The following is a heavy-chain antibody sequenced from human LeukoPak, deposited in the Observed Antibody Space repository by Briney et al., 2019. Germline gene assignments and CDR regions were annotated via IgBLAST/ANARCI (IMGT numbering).Heavy chain of an antibody. CDR1: GFIFSSYA. Sequence: GGSLRLSCAASGFIFSSYAMSWVRQAPGKGLEWVSAISGSGGSTYYADSVKGRFTISRDNSKNTLYLQMSSLRAEDTAVYYCAKGRYSSSWYDDYWGQGTLVTVSS. CDR2: ISGSGGST. J-gene: IGHJ4*02. CDR3: AKGRYSSSWYDDY. V-gene: IGHV3-23*01. D-gene: IGHD6-13*01.